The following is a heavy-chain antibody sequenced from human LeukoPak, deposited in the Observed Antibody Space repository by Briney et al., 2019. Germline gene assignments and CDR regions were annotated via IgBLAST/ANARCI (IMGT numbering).Heavy chain of an antibody. CDR1: GHTLTELS. CDR2: FDPEDGEA. Sequence: ASVKVSCKVSGHTLTELSIHWVRQAPGKGLEWMGGFDPEDGEAIYAQNFQGRVTMTEDTSTDTAYMELSSLRSEDTAVYYGATHSSGLDYWGQGTLVTVSS. CDR3: ATHSSGLDY. D-gene: IGHD6-19*01. V-gene: IGHV1-24*01. J-gene: IGHJ4*02.